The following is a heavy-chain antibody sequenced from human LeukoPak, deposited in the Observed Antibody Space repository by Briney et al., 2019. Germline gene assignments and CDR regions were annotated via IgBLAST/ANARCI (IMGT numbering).Heavy chain of an antibody. CDR2: IYYSGNT. CDR3: ARLLGGYGDYNIDY. CDR1: GGSFSGYY. J-gene: IGHJ4*02. Sequence: SETLSLTCAVYGGSFSGYYWSWIRQPPGKGLEWIGTIYYSGNTYYSPSLKSRVTISVDTSKNQFSLKLSSVTAADTAVYYCARLLGGYGDYNIDYWGQGTLVTVSS. D-gene: IGHD4-17*01. V-gene: IGHV4-34*01.